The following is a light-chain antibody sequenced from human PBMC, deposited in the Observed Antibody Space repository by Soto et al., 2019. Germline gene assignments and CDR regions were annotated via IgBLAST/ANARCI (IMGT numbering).Light chain of an antibody. CDR3: QAWDSNTAV. CDR2: EDN. Sequence: SYELTQPPSVSVSPGQTASITCSGNKLGDKYACWYQQKPGQSPVLVIYEDNRRPSGIPERFSGSNSGNTATLTISGTQAKDEADYYCQAWDSNTAVFGGGTKLTVL. CDR1: KLGDKY. V-gene: IGLV3-1*01. J-gene: IGLJ3*02.